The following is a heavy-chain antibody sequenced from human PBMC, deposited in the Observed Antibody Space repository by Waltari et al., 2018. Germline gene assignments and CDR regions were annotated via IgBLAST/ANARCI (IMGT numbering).Heavy chain of an antibody. CDR1: GFTFRNHW. D-gene: IGHD6-13*01. CDR3: TRGGDDSSWYWRN. CDR2: INQDGSEK. V-gene: IGHV3-7*01. J-gene: IGHJ4*02. Sequence: EVQLVESGGGLVQPGGSLRLSWAASGFTFRNHWMTWVRQAPGKGLEWVANINQDGSEKYSVESVKGRFTISRDNAKNSLYLQLNSLRADDTAVYYCTRGGDDSSWYWRNWGQGTLVTVSS.